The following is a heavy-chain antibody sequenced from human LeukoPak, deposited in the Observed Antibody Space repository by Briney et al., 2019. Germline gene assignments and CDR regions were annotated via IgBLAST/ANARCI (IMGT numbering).Heavy chain of an antibody. J-gene: IGHJ6*03. CDR1: GGSITNYY. CDR3: ARASITYYYYYYMGV. Sequence: PSETLSLTCTVSGGSITNYYWTWIRQPPGKGLEWIGYIHYSGSTNYNPSLKSRVTISVDTSKNQFSLKLSSVTAADTAVYYCARASITYYYYYYMGVWGKGTTVTVSS. D-gene: IGHD1-14*01. V-gene: IGHV4-59*01. CDR2: IHYSGST.